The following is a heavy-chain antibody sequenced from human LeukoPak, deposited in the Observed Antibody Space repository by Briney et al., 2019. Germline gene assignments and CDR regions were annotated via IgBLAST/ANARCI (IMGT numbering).Heavy chain of an antibody. CDR2: ISYDGSNK. Sequence: GGSLRLPCAASGFIFSSYAMHWVRQAPGKGLEWVAVISYDGSNKYYADSVKGRFTISRDNSKNTLYLQMNSLRAEDTAVYYCARGSSIKGSGWLLYYFDYWGQGTLVTVSS. CDR3: ARGSSIKGSGWLLYYFDY. CDR1: GFIFSSYA. D-gene: IGHD6-19*01. J-gene: IGHJ4*02. V-gene: IGHV3-30-3*01.